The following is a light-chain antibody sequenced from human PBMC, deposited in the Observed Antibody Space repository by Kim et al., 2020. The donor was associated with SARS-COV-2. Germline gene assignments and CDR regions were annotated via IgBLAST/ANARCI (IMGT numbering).Light chain of an antibody. CDR2: GAS. CDR3: QQYGRSLLYA. Sequence: IVLTQSPGTLSLSPGERATLSCRASQSVSSSYLAWYQQKPGQAPRLLIYGASSRATGIPDRFSGSESGTDFTLTISRLEPEDFAVYYWQQYGRSLLYACGQETKVGIK. CDR1: QSVSSSY. J-gene: IGKJ2*01. V-gene: IGKV3-20*01.